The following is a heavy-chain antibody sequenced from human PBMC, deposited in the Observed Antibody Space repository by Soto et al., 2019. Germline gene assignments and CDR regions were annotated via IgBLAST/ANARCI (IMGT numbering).Heavy chain of an antibody. CDR2: LLYDGTTK. J-gene: IGHJ4*02. V-gene: IGHV3-30-3*01. CDR1: GFTFSSYA. D-gene: IGHD6-19*01. CDR3: AREDSSGWRFFDY. Sequence: GGSLRLSCAASGFTFSSYAMHWVRQAPGKGLEWVAVLLYDGTTKYYADSVTGRFSVSRDNSKDTLYMEMSSLRDDDTAVYYCAREDSSGWRFFDYWGPGTQVTVSS.